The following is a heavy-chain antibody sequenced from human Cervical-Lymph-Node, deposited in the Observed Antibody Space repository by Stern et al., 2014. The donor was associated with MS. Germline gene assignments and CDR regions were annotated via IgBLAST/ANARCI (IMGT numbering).Heavy chain of an antibody. CDR3: ALPGHFYTNAPDY. Sequence: VQLVQSGGGVVQPGGSLRLSCATSGFAFASYDLHWVRQAPGKGLEGVAFISNDGSNKYYADSLKDRFIVSRDYSKKTLNLQINSLRREDTAVYYCALPGHFYTNAPDYWGQGTLVTVSS. V-gene: IGHV3-30*03. CDR2: ISNDGSNK. J-gene: IGHJ4*02. D-gene: IGHD2-8*01. CDR1: GFAFASYD.